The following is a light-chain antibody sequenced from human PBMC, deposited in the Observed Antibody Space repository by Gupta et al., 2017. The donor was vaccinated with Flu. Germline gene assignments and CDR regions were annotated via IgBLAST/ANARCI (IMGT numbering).Light chain of an antibody. J-gene: IGKJ4*01. CDR2: TAS. V-gene: IGKV1-39*01. CDR3: QQSYSSLLT. Sequence: DQQKSGKAPRLLISTASSLQSGVPSRFSGSGSGTDFTLTISSLQPEDFATYYCQQSYSSLLTFGGGTKVEIK.